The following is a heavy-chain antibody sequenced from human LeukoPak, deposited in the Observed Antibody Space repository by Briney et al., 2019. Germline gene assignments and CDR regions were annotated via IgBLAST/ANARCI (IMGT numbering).Heavy chain of an antibody. CDR2: ISAYNGNT. Sequence: ASVKVSFKASGYTFTSYGISWVRQAPGQGLDWMGCISAYNGNTNYAQKLQGRVTMTTDTSMSTAYMELRSLRSDDTAVYYCAGLGRCSGGSCCLVEYDWGQGTLVTVSS. D-gene: IGHD2-15*01. J-gene: IGHJ4*02. V-gene: IGHV1-18*01. CDR1: GYTFTSYG. CDR3: AGLGRCSGGSCCLVEYD.